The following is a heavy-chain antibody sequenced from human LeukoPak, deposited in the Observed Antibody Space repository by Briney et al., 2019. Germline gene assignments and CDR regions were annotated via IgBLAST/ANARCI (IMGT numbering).Heavy chain of an antibody. CDR2: IYPYDSYT. CDR3: VRASLYDSSGYQV. CDR1: EYSLSRYW. Sequence: GESLKISCRNSEYSLSRYWIGWVRQMPGKGLEWMGIIYPYDSYTRYSPSFQGQVTISADKSISTAYMQWSSLKPSDTAMYYCVRASLYDSSGYQVWGQGTLVIVSS. V-gene: IGHV5-51*01. J-gene: IGHJ4*02. D-gene: IGHD3-22*01.